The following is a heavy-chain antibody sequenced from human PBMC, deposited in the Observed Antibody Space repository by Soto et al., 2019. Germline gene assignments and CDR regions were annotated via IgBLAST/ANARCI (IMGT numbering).Heavy chain of an antibody. J-gene: IGHJ4*02. CDR3: ARATSSYYYDSSGYYYRYYFDY. Sequence: GASVKVSCKASGYTFTGYYMHWVLQAPGQGLEWMGWINPNSGGTNYAQKFQGRVTMTRDTSISTAYMELSRLRSDDTAVYYCARATSSYYYDSSGYYYRYYFDYWGQGTLVTVSS. CDR2: INPNSGGT. CDR1: GYTFTGYY. V-gene: IGHV1-2*02. D-gene: IGHD3-22*01.